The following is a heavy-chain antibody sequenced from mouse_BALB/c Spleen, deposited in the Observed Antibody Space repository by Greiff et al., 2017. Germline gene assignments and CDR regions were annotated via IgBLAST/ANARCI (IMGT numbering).Heavy chain of an antibody. Sequence: EVQLVESGGGLVKPGGSLKLSCAASGFAFSSYDMSWVRQTPEKRLEWVAYISSGGGSTYYPDTVKGRFTISRDNAKNTLYLQMSSLKSEDTAMYYCAVQRGGVRFAYWGQGTLVTVSA. CDR1: GFAFSSYD. CDR2: ISSGGGST. CDR3: AVQRGGVRFAY. J-gene: IGHJ3*01. V-gene: IGHV5-12-1*01.